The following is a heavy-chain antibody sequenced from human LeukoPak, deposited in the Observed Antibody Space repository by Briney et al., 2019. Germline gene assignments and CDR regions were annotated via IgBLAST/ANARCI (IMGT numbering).Heavy chain of an antibody. Sequence: GGSLRLSCAASGFTFSSYSMNWVRQAPGKGLEWVSYISSSSSIIYYADSVKGRFTISRDNAKNSLYLQMNSLRAEDTAVYYCARDLLPRTGSAGTIGYWGQGTLVTVSS. J-gene: IGHJ4*02. CDR3: ARDLLPRTGSAGTIGY. CDR2: ISSSSSII. CDR1: GFTFSSYS. V-gene: IGHV3-48*01. D-gene: IGHD6-13*01.